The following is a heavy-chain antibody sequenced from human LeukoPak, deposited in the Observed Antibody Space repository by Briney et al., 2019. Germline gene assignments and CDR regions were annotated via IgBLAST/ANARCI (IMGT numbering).Heavy chain of an antibody. CDR1: GFTFDDYG. D-gene: IGHD2-15*01. CDR3: ARRCYPSHCFDY. J-gene: IGHJ4*02. V-gene: IGHV3-20*04. Sequence: GSLRLSCAASGFTFDDYGMSWVRQAPGKGLEWVSGINWNGGSTGYADSVKGRFTISRDNAKNSLYLQMNSLRAEDTALYYCARRCYPSHCFDYWGQGTLVTVSS. CDR2: INWNGGST.